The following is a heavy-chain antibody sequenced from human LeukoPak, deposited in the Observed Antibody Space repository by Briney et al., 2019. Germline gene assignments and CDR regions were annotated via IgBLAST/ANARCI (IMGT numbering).Heavy chain of an antibody. Sequence: GGSLRLSCAASGFTFSSYAMHWVRQAPGKGLEWVAVISYDGSNKYYADSVKGRFTISRDNSKNTLYLQMNSLRAEDTAVYYCAKKLRGSYYFDYWGQGTLVTVSS. CDR1: GFTFSSYA. J-gene: IGHJ4*02. D-gene: IGHD1-26*01. CDR3: AKKLRGSYYFDY. CDR2: ISYDGSNK. V-gene: IGHV3-30-3*02.